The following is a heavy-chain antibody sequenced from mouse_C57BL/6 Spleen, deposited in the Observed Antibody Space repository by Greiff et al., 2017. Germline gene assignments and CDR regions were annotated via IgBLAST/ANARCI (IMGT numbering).Heavy chain of an antibody. J-gene: IGHJ2*01. V-gene: IGHV5-9-1*02. CDR3: TRETTVAFDY. D-gene: IGHD1-1*01. CDR2: ISSGGDYS. CDR1: GFTFSSYA. Sequence: EVMLVESGEGLVKPGGSLKLSCAASGFTFSSYAMSWVRQTPEKRLEWVAYISSGGDYSYYADTVKGRFTISRDNARNTLYLQMGSLKSEDTAMYYCTRETTVAFDYWGQGTTLTVSS.